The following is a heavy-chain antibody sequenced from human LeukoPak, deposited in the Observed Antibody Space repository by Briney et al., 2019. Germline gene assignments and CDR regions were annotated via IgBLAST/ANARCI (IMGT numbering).Heavy chain of an antibody. J-gene: IGHJ6*03. Sequence: SETLSLTCTVSGGSISSSSYYWGWIRQPPGKGLEWIGSIYHSGSTYYNPSLKSRVTISVDTSKNQFSLKLSSVTAADTAVYYCAREVPGWRLIGTQRQAYYYMDVWGKGTTVTISS. CDR1: GGSISSSSYY. V-gene: IGHV4-39*07. CDR2: IYHSGST. CDR3: AREVPGWRLIGTQRQAYYYMDV. D-gene: IGHD2-2*01.